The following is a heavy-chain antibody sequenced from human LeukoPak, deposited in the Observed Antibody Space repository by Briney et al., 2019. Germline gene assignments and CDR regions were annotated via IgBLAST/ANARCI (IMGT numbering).Heavy chain of an antibody. V-gene: IGHV4-61*02. CDR3: ARDGGDPQGFDY. CDR2: IYTSGST. CDR1: GGSISSGSYY. J-gene: IGHJ4*02. Sequence: SETLSLTCTVSGGSISSGSYYWSWIRQPAGKGLEWIGRIYTSGSTNYNPSLKSRVTISVDTSKNQFSLKLSSVTAADTAVYYCARDGGDPQGFDYWGQGTLVTVSS. D-gene: IGHD2-21*02.